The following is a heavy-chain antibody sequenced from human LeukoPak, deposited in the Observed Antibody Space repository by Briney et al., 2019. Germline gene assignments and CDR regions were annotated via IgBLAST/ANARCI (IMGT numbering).Heavy chain of an antibody. CDR3: AKDRSQTTVTPFDY. J-gene: IGHJ4*02. CDR1: GFTFSSYA. Sequence: PGGSLIFSRAAAGFTFSSYAMSWVRKAPGKGLGWGSVISGSGGSTYYADSVKGRFTISRDNSKNTLYLQMNSLRAEDTAVYYCAKDRSQTTVTPFDYWGQGTLVTVSS. CDR2: ISGSGGST. V-gene: IGHV3-23*01. D-gene: IGHD4-17*01.